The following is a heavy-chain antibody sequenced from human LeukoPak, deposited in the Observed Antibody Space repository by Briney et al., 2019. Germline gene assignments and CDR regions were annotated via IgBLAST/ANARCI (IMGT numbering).Heavy chain of an antibody. CDR2: INTDGSST. V-gene: IGHV3-74*01. D-gene: IGHD1-26*01. CDR1: GFTFSSYW. CDR3: TRDLSGTYYGRFDY. J-gene: IGHJ4*02. Sequence: GGSLRLSCAASGFTFSSYWMHWVRQAPGKGLLWFSRINTDGSSTNFADSVRGRFTISRDNAKNTLYLQMNSLRAEDTAVYYCTRDLSGTYYGRFDYWGQGTLVTVSS.